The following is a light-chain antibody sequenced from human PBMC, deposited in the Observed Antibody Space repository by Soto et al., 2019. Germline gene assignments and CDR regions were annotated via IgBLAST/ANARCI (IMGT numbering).Light chain of an antibody. V-gene: IGKV3-20*01. J-gene: IGKJ2*01. CDR1: QSLSDTY. CDR2: GVS. CDR3: QQYGTSPRT. Sequence: IVLTQSPGTLSLSPGERATLSCRASQSLSDTYLAWYQQKPGQAPRLLIYGVSSRATGIPDRFSGSGSGTDFTLTISRLEPEDFAVYYCQQYGTSPRTFGQGTKVEIK.